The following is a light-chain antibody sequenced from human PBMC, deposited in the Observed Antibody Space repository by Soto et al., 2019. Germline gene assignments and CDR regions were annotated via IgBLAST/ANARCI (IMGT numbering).Light chain of an antibody. CDR1: SSDVGGNSY. CDR3: CSHAGSYAFEV. Sequence: QSALTQPRSVSGSPGQSVTISCTGTSSDVGGNSYVSWYQQHPGKAPKLMIYDVSERPSGVPDRFSGSKSGNTASLTISGLQAEDEADYYCCSHAGSYAFEVFGGGTKLTVL. CDR2: DVS. J-gene: IGLJ3*02. V-gene: IGLV2-11*01.